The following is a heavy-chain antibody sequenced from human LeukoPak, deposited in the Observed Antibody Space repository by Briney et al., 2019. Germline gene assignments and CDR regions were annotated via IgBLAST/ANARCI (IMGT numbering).Heavy chain of an antibody. D-gene: IGHD6-19*01. CDR3: ARLALYSSGWRTPPSYFDY. CDR1: GGSMSPYY. J-gene: IGHJ4*02. Sequence: SETLSLTCTVSGGSMSPYYWSWIRQTPGKGLEWIGYTFTSGGTNYNPSLKSRVTISVDTSKNQFSLKLSSVTAADTAVYYCARLALYSSGWRTPPSYFDYWGQRTLATVSS. V-gene: IGHV4-4*09. CDR2: TFTSGGT.